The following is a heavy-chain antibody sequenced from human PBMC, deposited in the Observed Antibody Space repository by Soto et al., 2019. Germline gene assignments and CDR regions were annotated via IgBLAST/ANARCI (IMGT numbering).Heavy chain of an antibody. CDR1: GFTFSSYA. D-gene: IGHD3-16*01. CDR2: ISGSDSST. V-gene: IGHV3-23*01. CDR3: GTKERDVPRFTWASYFDY. Sequence: PGGSLRLSCAASGFTFSSYAMNWVRQAPGKGLEWVSVISGSDSSTYYADSVKGRFTISRDNSKNTLYVQMNSLRAKDTAVYYCGTKERDVPRFTWASYFDYWGQGTLVTVSS. J-gene: IGHJ4*02.